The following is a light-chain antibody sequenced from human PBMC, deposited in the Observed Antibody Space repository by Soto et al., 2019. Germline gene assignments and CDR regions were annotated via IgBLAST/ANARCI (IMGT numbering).Light chain of an antibody. CDR3: QKYNSALAT. CDR2: AAS. V-gene: IGKV1-27*01. CDR1: QGITNH. J-gene: IGKJ1*01. Sequence: DIQMTQSPSSLSASVGDRVTITCRASQGITNHLAWYQQKPGKVPKLLIYAASTLQSGVPSRFSGSGSGTDFSLTISSLQPEDVATYYCQKYNSALATFGQGTKVDIK.